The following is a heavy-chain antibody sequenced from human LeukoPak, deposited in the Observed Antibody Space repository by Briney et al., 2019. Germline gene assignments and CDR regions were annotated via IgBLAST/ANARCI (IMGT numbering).Heavy chain of an antibody. CDR1: GDSVSSNSAA. V-gene: IGHV6-1*01. CDR3: ARDPPGIAGGTRYYYYMDV. D-gene: IGHD6-13*01. CDR2: TYYRSKWYN. Sequence: SQTLSLTCAISGDSVSSNSAAWNWIRQSPSRGLEWLGRTYYRSKWYNDYAVSVKSRITINPDTSKNQFSLQLNSVTPEDTAVYYCARDPPGIAGGTRYYYYMDVWGKGTTVTVSS. J-gene: IGHJ6*03.